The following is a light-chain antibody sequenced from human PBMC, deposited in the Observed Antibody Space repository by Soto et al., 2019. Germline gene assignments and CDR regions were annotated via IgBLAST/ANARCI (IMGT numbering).Light chain of an antibody. V-gene: IGKV1-9*01. CDR3: RQLNSYPIT. J-gene: IGKJ5*01. CDR2: AAS. CDR1: QGLSSD. Sequence: DIQLTQSPSFLSASVGDRVTITCRASQGLSSDLAWYQQKPGKAPKLLIYAASTLQSGVPSRFSGSGSGTEFTLTISSLQPEDFATYYCRQLNSYPITFGQGTRPEIK.